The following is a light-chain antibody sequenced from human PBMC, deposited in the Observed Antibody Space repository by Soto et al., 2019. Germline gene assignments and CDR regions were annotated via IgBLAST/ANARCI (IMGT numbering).Light chain of an antibody. CDR2: DAS. V-gene: IGKV3-11*01. J-gene: IGKJ5*01. CDR1: QSVRTS. Sequence: EVVLTQSPATLSLSPLERATLSFRASQSVRTSLAWYQHKPGQAPRLVIYDASLRANGVPARFGGSGSGTDFTLTINSLEPEDFAVYYCQQYGDSLSITFGQGTRLEIK. CDR3: QQYGDSLSIT.